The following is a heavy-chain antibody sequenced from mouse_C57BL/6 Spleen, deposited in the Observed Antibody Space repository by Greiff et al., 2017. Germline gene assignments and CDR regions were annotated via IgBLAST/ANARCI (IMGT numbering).Heavy chain of an antibody. J-gene: IGHJ1*03. V-gene: IGHV5-4*01. CDR2: ISDGGSYT. Sequence: VQLVESGGGLVKPGGSLKLSCAASGFTFSSYAMSWVRQTPEKRLEWVATISDGGSYTYYPDNVKGRFTISRDNAKNNLYLQMSHLKSEDTAMYYCARDWDGYFDVWGTGTTVTVSS. CDR1: GFTFSSYA. D-gene: IGHD4-1*01. CDR3: ARDWDGYFDV.